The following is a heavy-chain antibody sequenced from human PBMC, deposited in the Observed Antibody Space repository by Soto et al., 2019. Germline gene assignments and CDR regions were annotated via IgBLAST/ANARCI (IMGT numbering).Heavy chain of an antibody. V-gene: IGHV1-18*01. CDR2: ISAYNGNT. J-gene: IGHJ5*02. Sequence: VKVSCKASGYTFTSYGISWVRQAPGQGLEWMGWISAYNGNTNYAQKLQGRVTMTTDTSTSTAYMELRSLRSDDTAVYYCARDRWIVVVPAAKGWFDPWGQGTLVTVSS. D-gene: IGHD2-2*01. CDR3: ARDRWIVVVPAAKGWFDP. CDR1: GYTFTSYG.